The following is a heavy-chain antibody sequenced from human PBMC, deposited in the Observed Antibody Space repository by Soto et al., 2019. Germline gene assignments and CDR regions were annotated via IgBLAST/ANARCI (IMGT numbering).Heavy chain of an antibody. Sequence: PGESLKISCKGSGYSFTSYWISWVRQMPGKGLEWMGRIDPSDSYTNYSPSFQGHVTISADKSISTAYLQWSSLKASDTAMYYCAGTLDVAAGTFPHYYGMDVWGQGTTVTVSS. CDR3: AGTLDVAAGTFPHYYGMDV. CDR2: IDPSDSYT. V-gene: IGHV5-10-1*01. CDR1: GYSFTSYW. J-gene: IGHJ6*02. D-gene: IGHD6-13*01.